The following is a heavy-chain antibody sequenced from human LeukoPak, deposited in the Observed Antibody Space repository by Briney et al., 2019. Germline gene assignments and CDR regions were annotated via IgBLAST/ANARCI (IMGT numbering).Heavy chain of an antibody. D-gene: IGHD3-9*01. CDR1: GYTFTSYA. J-gene: IGHJ4*02. CDR3: ARAGRIGSYDILTGYPPPGY. CDR2: INTNTGNP. Sequence: ASVNVSCKASGYTFTSYAMNWVRQAPGQGLEWMGWINTNTGNPTYAQGFTGRFVFSLDTSVSTAYLQISSLKAEDTAVYYCARAGRIGSYDILTGYPPPGYWGQGTLVTISS. V-gene: IGHV7-4-1*02.